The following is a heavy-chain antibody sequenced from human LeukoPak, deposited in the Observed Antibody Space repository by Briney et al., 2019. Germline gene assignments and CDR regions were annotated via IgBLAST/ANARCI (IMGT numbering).Heavy chain of an antibody. CDR1: GFAFSTYG. D-gene: IGHD2-21*02. CDR3: AKPRVGDSWASDI. CDR2: ISYEGSYE. J-gene: IGHJ3*02. V-gene: IGHV3-30*18. Sequence: GGSLRLSCEASGFAFSTYGMHWVRQAPGKGLEWVAGISYEGSYEYYAVSVRGRFTISRDNSKNTLYLQMNSLRPEDTAVYHCAKPRVGDSWASDIWGQGTMVTVSS.